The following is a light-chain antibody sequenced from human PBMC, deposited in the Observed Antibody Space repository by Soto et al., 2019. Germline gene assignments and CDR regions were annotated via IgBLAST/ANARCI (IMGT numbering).Light chain of an antibody. CDR2: KIF. CDR1: QSLVSSAGNTY. V-gene: IGKV2-30*01. Sequence: DVVTTQSPLSLPVPLGQPASISCTSSQSLVSSAGNTYLTWFQQRPGQSPRRLIYKIFNRDSGVPDRFSGSGSGTNFTLKISRVEAEDVGVYYCMQGTHWPPWTFGQGTKVEIK. CDR3: MQGTHWPPWT. J-gene: IGKJ1*01.